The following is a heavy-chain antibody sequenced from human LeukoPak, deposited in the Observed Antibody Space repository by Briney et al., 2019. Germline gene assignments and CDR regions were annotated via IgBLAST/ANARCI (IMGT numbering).Heavy chain of an antibody. CDR1: GSTFSSYA. D-gene: IGHD2-2*01. CDR2: IIPIFGTA. Sequence: ASVKLSCKASGSTFSSYAISWVRQAPGQGLEWMGGIIPIFGTANYAQKFQGRVTITADESTSTAYMELSSLRSEDTAVYYCAREACSSTSCYAPYFDYWGQGTLVTVSS. CDR3: AREACSSTSCYAPYFDY. J-gene: IGHJ4*02. V-gene: IGHV1-69*01.